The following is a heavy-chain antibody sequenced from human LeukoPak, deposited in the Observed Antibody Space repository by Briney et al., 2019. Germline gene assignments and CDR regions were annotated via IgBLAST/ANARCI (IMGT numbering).Heavy chain of an antibody. CDR2: IIPIFGTA. CDR1: GGTFSSYA. J-gene: IGHJ2*01. D-gene: IGHD5-18*01. Sequence: SVKVSCKASGGTFSSYAISWVRQAPGQGLEWMGGIIPIFGTANYAQKFQGRVTMTEDTSTDTAYMELSSLRSEDTAVYYCATTARRGYSYGYQFHWYFDLWGRGTLVTVSS. V-gene: IGHV1-69*06. CDR3: ATTARRGYSYGYQFHWYFDL.